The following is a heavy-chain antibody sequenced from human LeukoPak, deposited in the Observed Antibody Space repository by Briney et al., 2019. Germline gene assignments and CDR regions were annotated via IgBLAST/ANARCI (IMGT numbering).Heavy chain of an antibody. Sequence: SVKVSCKASGGTFSSYAISWVRQAPGQGLEWMGGIIPIFGTANYAQKFQGRVTITADESTSTAYMELSSLRSEDTAVYYCAREWVPAALVNWFDPWGQGTLVTVSS. J-gene: IGHJ5*02. V-gene: IGHV1-69*13. CDR3: AREWVPAALVNWFDP. CDR2: IIPIFGTA. D-gene: IGHD2-2*01. CDR1: GGTFSSYA.